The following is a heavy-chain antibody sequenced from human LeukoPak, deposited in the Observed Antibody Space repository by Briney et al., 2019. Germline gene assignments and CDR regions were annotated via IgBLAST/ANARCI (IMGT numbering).Heavy chain of an antibody. V-gene: IGHV4-59*08. CDR1: GGSISSYY. Sequence: SETLSLTCTVSGGSISSYYWSWIRQPPGKGLEWIGYIYYSGFTNYSPSLKSRVTISVDTSKNQFSLKLSSVTAADTAVYYCARGVYTGEDYWGQGTLVTVSS. D-gene: IGHD3-16*01. CDR3: ARGVYTGEDY. CDR2: IYYSGFT. J-gene: IGHJ4*02.